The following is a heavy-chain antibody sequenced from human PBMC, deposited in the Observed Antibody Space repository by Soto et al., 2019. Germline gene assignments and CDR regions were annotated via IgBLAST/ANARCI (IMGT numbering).Heavy chain of an antibody. CDR2: IYYSGST. CDR1: GGSVSSGSYY. Sequence: QVQLQESGPGLVKPSETLSLTCTVSGGSVSSGSYYWNWIRQPPGKGLEWIGYIYYSGSTNYNPSLKSRVPISVDTSKNQCSLKFSSVTAADTAVYYCARDRGQLVPFDYWGQGTLVTVSS. J-gene: IGHJ4*02. CDR3: ARDRGQLVPFDY. V-gene: IGHV4-61*01. D-gene: IGHD6-13*01.